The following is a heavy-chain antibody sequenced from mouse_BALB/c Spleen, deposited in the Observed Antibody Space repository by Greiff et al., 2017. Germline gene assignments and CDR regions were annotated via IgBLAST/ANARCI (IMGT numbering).Heavy chain of an antibody. D-gene: IGHD4-1*01. CDR1: GYSITSDYA. CDR2: ISYSGST. V-gene: IGHV3-2*02. Sequence: DVKLQESGPGLVKPSQSLSLTCTVTGYSITSDYAWNWIRQFPGNKLEWMGYISYSGSTSYNPSLKSRISITRDTSKNQFFLQLNSVTTEDTATYYCARLGLHWYFDVWGAGTTVTVSS. CDR3: ARLGLHWYFDV. J-gene: IGHJ1*01.